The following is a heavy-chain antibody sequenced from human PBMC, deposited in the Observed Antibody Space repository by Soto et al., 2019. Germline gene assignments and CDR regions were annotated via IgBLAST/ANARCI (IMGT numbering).Heavy chain of an antibody. J-gene: IGHJ6*02. Sequence: PGESLKISCKGSGYSFTSYWISWVRQMPGKGLEWMGIIYPGDSDTRYSPSFQGQVTISADKSISTAYLQWSSLKASDTAMYYCARLWDSGSYSSIYYYYGMDVWGQGTTVTVSS. V-gene: IGHV5-51*01. CDR1: GYSFTSYW. D-gene: IGHD1-26*01. CDR3: ARLWDSGSYSSIYYYYGMDV. CDR2: IYPGDSDT.